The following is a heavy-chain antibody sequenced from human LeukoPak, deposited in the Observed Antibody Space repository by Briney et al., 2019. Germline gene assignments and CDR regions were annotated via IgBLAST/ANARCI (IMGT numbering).Heavy chain of an antibody. D-gene: IGHD5-12*01. CDR1: GDSASSNSAA. V-gene: IGHV6-1*01. J-gene: IGHJ4*02. Sequence: QTLSLTCTISGDSASSNSAAWKWIRQSPSRGLEWLGRTYYRSKWYNDYAVSVKSRITINPDTSKNQFSLQLNSVTPEDTAVYYCARERASGYDKYYFDYWGQRTLVTVSS. CDR3: ARERASGYDKYYFDY. CDR2: TYYRSKWYN.